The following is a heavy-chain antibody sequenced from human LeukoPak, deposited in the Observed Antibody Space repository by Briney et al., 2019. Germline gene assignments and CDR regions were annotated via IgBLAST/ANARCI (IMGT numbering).Heavy chain of an antibody. D-gene: IGHD3-22*01. V-gene: IGHV3-23*01. CDR2: ISGSGAST. J-gene: IGHJ6*03. CDR1: GFTFDRYG. CDR3: AKDRLDSSGYYWHYYMDV. Sequence: PGGSLRLSCAASGFTFDRYGMSWVRQAPGKGLEWVSDISGSGASTYYADSVKGRFTISRDNPKNTLYLQMNSLRAEDTAVYYCAKDRLDSSGYYWHYYMDVWGKGTTVTISS.